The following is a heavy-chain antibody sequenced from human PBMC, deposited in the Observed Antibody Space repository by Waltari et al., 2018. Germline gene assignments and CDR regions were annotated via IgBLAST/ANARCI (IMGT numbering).Heavy chain of an antibody. CDR3: ARGRNDLSAFFDP. D-gene: IGHD2-21*02. CDR1: GYRLTGYY. J-gene: IGHJ5*02. Sequence: QVQLVQSGAEVTKPGASVKVSCKDSGYRLTGYYLHWLRQAPGQGLEWRGQIIPDRVVTKHAQNFQGRVTMTRDTSTNTAYMELNSLTSDDTAVYYCARGRNDLSAFFDPWGQGTLVAVSS. V-gene: IGHV1-2*06. CDR2: IIPDRVVT.